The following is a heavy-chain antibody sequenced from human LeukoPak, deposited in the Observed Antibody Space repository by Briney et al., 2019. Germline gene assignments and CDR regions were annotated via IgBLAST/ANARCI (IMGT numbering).Heavy chain of an antibody. CDR1: GGSLSSGSYY. J-gene: IGHJ6*02. CDR2: IYTSGST. CDR3: ARDGSITIFGVVPADGMDV. D-gene: IGHD3-3*01. V-gene: IGHV4-61*02. Sequence: SQTLSLTCTVSGGSLSSGSYYWSWIRQPAGKGLVWIRRIYTSGSTNYNPSLNSRDTISVDTSKNQFSLKLRSVTAADTAVYYCARDGSITIFGVVPADGMDVWGQGTTVTVSS.